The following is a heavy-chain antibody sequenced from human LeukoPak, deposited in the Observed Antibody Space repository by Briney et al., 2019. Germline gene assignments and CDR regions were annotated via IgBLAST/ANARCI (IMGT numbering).Heavy chain of an antibody. V-gene: IGHV3-13*01. Sequence: PGGSLRLSCAASGFTFSSYDMHWVRQATGKGLEWVSAIGTAGDTYYPGSVKGRFTISRENAKNFLYLQMNSLRAGDTAVYYCARAIYDSSGYLSPHFDYWGQGTLVTVSS. CDR3: ARAIYDSSGYLSPHFDY. CDR1: GFTFSSYD. J-gene: IGHJ4*02. D-gene: IGHD3-22*01. CDR2: IGTAGDT.